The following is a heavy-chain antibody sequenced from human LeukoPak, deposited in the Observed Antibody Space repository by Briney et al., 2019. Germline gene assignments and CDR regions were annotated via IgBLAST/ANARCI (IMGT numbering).Heavy chain of an antibody. D-gene: IGHD4-17*01. Sequence: SETLSLTCTVSGGSISSSSHYWGWIRQPPGKGLEWIGSVYYNGDTYYNPSLKSRAITSVDTSRNQFSLRLSSVTAADMAIYCCARHKACSDYVSDWGQGTLVTVSS. V-gene: IGHV4-39*01. J-gene: IGHJ4*02. CDR2: VYYNGDT. CDR1: GGSISSSSHY. CDR3: ARHKACSDYVSD.